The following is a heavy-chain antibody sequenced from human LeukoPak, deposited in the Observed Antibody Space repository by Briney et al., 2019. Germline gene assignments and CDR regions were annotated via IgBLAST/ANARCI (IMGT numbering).Heavy chain of an antibody. D-gene: IGHD2-8*02. CDR2: INHSGST. CDR1: GGSFRGYY. CDR3: ALCTGGVCYTGAFDI. J-gene: IGHJ3*02. V-gene: IGHV4-34*01. Sequence: PSETLSPTCAVYGGSFRGYYWSWIRQPPGKGLEWIGEINHSGSTNYNPSLKSRVTISVDTSKNQFSLKLSSVTAADTAVYYCALCTGGVCYTGAFDIWGQGTMVTVSS.